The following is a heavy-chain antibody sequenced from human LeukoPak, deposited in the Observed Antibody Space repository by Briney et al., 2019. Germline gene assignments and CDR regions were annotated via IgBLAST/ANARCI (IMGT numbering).Heavy chain of an antibody. V-gene: IGHV3-30*18. D-gene: IGHD3-9*01. Sequence: GGSLRLSCAASGFTFSSYGMSWVRQAPGKGLEWVALISYDATNKYYADSVKGRFTISRDNSKNTLYLQMNSLRAEDTAVYYCAKSSDILTGYYSHFEYWGQGTLVTVSS. CDR3: AKSSDILTGYYSHFEY. CDR2: ISYDATNK. J-gene: IGHJ4*02. CDR1: GFTFSSYG.